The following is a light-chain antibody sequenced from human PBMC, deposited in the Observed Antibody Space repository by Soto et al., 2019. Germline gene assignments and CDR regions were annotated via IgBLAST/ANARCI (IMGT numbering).Light chain of an antibody. CDR1: QSIGSS. CDR2: GSS. V-gene: IGKV1-9*01. Sequence: DIQFTHSPSFLSASVVDRVTITFLASQSIGSSLAWYQQKPGRAPKRLIYGSSSLQRGVPSRFSGRGSGTEFTLTISSLQPEDFATYYCLQHNVFPRTFGQGTKVDIK. J-gene: IGKJ1*01. CDR3: LQHNVFPRT.